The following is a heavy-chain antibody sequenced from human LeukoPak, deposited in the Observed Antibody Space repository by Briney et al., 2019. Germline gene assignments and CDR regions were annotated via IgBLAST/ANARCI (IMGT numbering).Heavy chain of an antibody. CDR2: INHSGST. CDR3: ARGHDSSGYYYYYYGMDV. J-gene: IGHJ6*01. CDR1: GGSFSGYY. D-gene: IGHD3-22*01. V-gene: IGHV4-34*01. Sequence: SETLSLTCAVYGGSFSGYYWSWIRQPPGKGLEWIGEINHSGSTNYNPSLKSRVTISVDTSKNQFSLKLSSVTAADTAVYYCARGHDSSGYYYYYYGMDVWGKGPRSPSPQ.